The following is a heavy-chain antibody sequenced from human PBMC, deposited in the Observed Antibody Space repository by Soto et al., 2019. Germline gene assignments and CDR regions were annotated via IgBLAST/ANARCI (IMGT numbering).Heavy chain of an antibody. Sequence: GGSLRLSCAASGFTISNSAMAWVRQAPGQGLEWVSAMDGGSTNTHYADSVQGRFTISRDNSKNNLYLQLDRLGAEDTAVYYSGKKYYYDSGGPYDAFDVWGQGTMVTV. J-gene: IGHJ3*01. V-gene: IGHV3-23*01. D-gene: IGHD3-22*01. CDR2: MDGGSTNT. CDR3: GKKYYYDSGGPYDAFDV. CDR1: GFTISNSA.